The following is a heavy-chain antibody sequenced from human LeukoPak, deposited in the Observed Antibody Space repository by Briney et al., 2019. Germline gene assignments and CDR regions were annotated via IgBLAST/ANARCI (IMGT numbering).Heavy chain of an antibody. CDR2: IKSKTDGGTT. J-gene: IGHJ4*02. CDR3: TTDQDLCGVVVPAADY. CDR1: GFTFSNAW. V-gene: IGHV3-15*01. D-gene: IGHD2-2*01. Sequence: GGSLRLSCAASGFTFSNAWMSWVRQAPGKGLEWVGRIKSKTDGGTTDYAAPVKGRFTISRDDSKNTLYLQMNSLKTEDTAVYYCTTDQDLCGVVVPAADYWGQGTLVTVSS.